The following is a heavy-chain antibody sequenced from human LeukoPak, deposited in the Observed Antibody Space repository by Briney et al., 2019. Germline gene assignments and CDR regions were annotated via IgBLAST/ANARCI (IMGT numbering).Heavy chain of an antibody. J-gene: IGHJ5*02. V-gene: IGHV4-39*07. CDR3: ARDHVDYYDSRKNWFDP. CDR1: GASLSSSTYY. CDR2: IYYSGST. Sequence: SETLSLTCTVSGASLSSSTYYWGWIRQPPGEGLEWIGSIYYSGSTYYNPSLKSRVTISVDTSKNQFSLQLSSVTAADTAVYYCARDHVDYYDSRKNWFDPWGQGTLVTVSS. D-gene: IGHD3-22*01.